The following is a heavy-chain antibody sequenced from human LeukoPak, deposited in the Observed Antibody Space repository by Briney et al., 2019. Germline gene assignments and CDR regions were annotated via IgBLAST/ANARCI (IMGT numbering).Heavy chain of an antibody. CDR2: MYYTGST. D-gene: IGHD1-26*01. J-gene: IGHJ5*02. Sequence: SETLSLTCTVSGDSISSYYWSWIRQPPGKGLEWIGYMYYTGSTTYNPSLKSRVTISVDTSKNQFSLKLSSVTAADTAVYYCARGEGLRIVENWFDPWGQGTLVTVSS. CDR1: GDSISSYY. CDR3: ARGEGLRIVENWFDP. V-gene: IGHV4-59*12.